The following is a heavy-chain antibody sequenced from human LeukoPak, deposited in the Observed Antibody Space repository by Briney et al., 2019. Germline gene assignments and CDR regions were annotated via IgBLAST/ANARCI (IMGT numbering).Heavy chain of an antibody. Sequence: GGSLRLSCAASGFTFSSYAMSWVRQAPGKGLEWVSVIYSGGSTYYADSVKGRFTISRDNSKNTLYLQMNSLRAEDTAVYYRARESIAARPHYYYYMDVWGKGTTVTVSS. CDR1: GFTFSSYA. J-gene: IGHJ6*03. V-gene: IGHV3-53*01. CDR2: IYSGGST. CDR3: ARESIAARPHYYYYMDV. D-gene: IGHD6-6*01.